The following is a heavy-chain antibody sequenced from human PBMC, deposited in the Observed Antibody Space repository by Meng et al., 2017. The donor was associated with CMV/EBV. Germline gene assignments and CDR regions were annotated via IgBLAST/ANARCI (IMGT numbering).Heavy chain of an antibody. CDR3: ARDARYCSSTNCSDLQH. D-gene: IGHD2-2*01. J-gene: IGHJ1*01. Sequence: ASVNVSCKASGYTLTSYYMHWVRQAPGQGLEWMGIINPSGGSTSYAQKFQGRVTMTRDTSTSTVYMELSSLRSEDTAVYYCARDARYCSSTNCSDLQHWGQGTLVTVSS. CDR2: INPSGGST. V-gene: IGHV1-46*01. CDR1: GYTLTSYY.